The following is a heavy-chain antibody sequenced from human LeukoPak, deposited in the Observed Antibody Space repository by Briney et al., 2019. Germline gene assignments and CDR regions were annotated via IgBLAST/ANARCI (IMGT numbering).Heavy chain of an antibody. CDR3: AGGHYFDSSGRLYYFDS. V-gene: IGHV1-69*06. Sequence: GASVKVSCTASGGTFSSYGISWVRQAPGQGLEWMGGIIPMFDTPNYAQKFQDRVTLTADKSTSTAYMELSSLRSEDTAVYYCAGGHYFDSSGRLYYFDSWGQGTLVTVSS. D-gene: IGHD3-22*01. CDR2: IIPMFDTP. CDR1: GGTFSSYG. J-gene: IGHJ4*02.